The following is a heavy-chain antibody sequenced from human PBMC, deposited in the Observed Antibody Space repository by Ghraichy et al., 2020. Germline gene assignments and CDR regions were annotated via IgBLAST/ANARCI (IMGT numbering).Heavy chain of an antibody. J-gene: IGHJ4*02. Sequence: GGSLRLSCAASGMNFNKAGMSWVRQAPGKGLEWVGRIKSNIDGGAVDFAAPVQGRFSMTREDSKSTLYLQMNSLKIEDTAVYYCTTWGWKDTFDDWGQGVLVTVSS. D-gene: IGHD1-1*01. CDR1: GMNFNKAG. CDR3: TTWGWKDTFDD. V-gene: IGHV3-15*01. CDR2: IKSNIDGGAV.